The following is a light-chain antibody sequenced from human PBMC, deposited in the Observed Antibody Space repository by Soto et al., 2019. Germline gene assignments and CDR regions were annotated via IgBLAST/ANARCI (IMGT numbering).Light chain of an antibody. CDR3: QQYFSLSS. CDR2: KAS. CDR1: QNVGPW. Sequence: DLQMTQSPSALSASVGDSVSITCRASQNVGPWLAWYQQKPGKPPNILIYKASNLESGVPSRFSGSGSGTEFTLTISSLQPDDFATYFCQQYFSLSSFGQGTKVEVK. V-gene: IGKV1-5*03. J-gene: IGKJ1*01.